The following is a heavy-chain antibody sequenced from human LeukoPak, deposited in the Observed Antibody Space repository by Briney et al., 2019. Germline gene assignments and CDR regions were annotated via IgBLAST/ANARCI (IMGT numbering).Heavy chain of an antibody. V-gene: IGHV1-18*01. D-gene: IGHD2-2*01. J-gene: IGHJ4*01. CDR3: ERAYRLDY. Sequence: ASEKFSCKASGYTFTIYGVCWARQAPGQGLEWMGCIRAYNGNTIYAQKPERRVTNTTDTSTSTAYMRLRSLRSDDTAVYYCERAYRLDYWGQGTLVTGSS. CDR2: IRAYNGNT. CDR1: GYTFTIYG.